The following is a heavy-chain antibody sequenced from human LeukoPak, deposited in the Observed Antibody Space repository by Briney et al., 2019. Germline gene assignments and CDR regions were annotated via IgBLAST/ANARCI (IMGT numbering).Heavy chain of an antibody. CDR1: GFTFSSYA. CDR3: AKDRYSGGPYYFDY. J-gene: IGHJ4*02. CDR2: LSDSGGST. Sequence: GGSLRLSCAASGFTFSSYAMSWVRQAPGKGLEWVSALSDSGGSTYYADSVKGRFTIARDNSKNTLDLQMNSLRAEDTAVYCCAKDRYSGGPYYFDYWGQGALVTVSS. V-gene: IGHV3-23*01. D-gene: IGHD1-26*01.